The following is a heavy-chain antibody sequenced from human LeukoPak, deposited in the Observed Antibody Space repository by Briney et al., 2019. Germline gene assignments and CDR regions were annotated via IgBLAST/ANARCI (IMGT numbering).Heavy chain of an antibody. D-gene: IGHD3-9*01. J-gene: IGHJ4*02. CDR3: ARRLSTGYYEF. CDR2: FYSDDIT. Sequence: GGSLRLSGAASGFTVSSTYMSWVRQAPGKGLEWVSVFYSDDITYYANSVKGRFIISRDNSKSMLYLQMNSLRVEDTAVYYCARRLSTGYYEFWGQGTLVTVSS. V-gene: IGHV3-66*01. CDR1: GFTVSSTY.